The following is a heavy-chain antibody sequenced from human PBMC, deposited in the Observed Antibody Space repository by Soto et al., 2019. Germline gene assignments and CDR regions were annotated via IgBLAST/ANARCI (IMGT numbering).Heavy chain of an antibody. CDR2: ISAYNGNT. Sequence: ASVKVSWKASGYGFTSYGISWVRQAPGQGLEWMGWISAYNGNTNYAQKLQGRVTMTTDTSTSTAYMELRSLRSDDTAVYYCAIRIRGITGTTGGDYWGQGTLVTVSS. CDR1: GYGFTSYG. CDR3: AIRIRGITGTTGGDY. D-gene: IGHD1-20*01. V-gene: IGHV1-18*01. J-gene: IGHJ4*02.